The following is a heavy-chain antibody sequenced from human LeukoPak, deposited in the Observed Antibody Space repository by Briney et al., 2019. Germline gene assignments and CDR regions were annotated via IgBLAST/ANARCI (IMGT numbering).Heavy chain of an antibody. CDR1: GYTFTSYD. D-gene: IGHD6-19*01. V-gene: IGHV1-8*02. CDR3: ARGQQWLSAALDP. J-gene: IGHJ5*02. Sequence: ASVKVSCKASGYTFTSYDINWVRQAPGQGLEWMGWMSPNSGHTAYAQHFQGRVTMTRNTSINTAYMELSSLTFEDTAVYYCARGQQWLSAALDPWGQGTLVTVSS. CDR2: MSPNSGHT.